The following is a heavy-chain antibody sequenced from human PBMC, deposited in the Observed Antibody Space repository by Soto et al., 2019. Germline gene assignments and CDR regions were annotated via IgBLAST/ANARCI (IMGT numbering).Heavy chain of an antibody. CDR2: IYYSGST. J-gene: IGHJ4*02. CDR1: HGSISSGGYY. D-gene: IGHD3-22*01. Sequence: PSETRSLTCTVSHGSISSGGYYWSWIRQHPGKGLEWIGYIYYSGSTYYNPSLKSRVTISVDTSKNQFSLKLSSVTAADTAVYYCARGYYYDSSGYYPHWGQGTLVTVSS. V-gene: IGHV4-31*03. CDR3: ARGYYYDSSGYYPH.